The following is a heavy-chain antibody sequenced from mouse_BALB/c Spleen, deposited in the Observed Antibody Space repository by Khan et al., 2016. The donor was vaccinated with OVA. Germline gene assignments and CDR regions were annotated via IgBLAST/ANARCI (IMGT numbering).Heavy chain of an antibody. J-gene: IGHJ2*01. Sequence: EVQLQQSGPDLVKPGTSVKMSCKASGYIFTNYLIHWVKQKPGQGLEWIGYINPYNGATKYNEKFKGMATLPSDKSSITAYMELSSLTSEDSAVYSCARGNWQSYYFDYWGQGTTLTVSS. V-gene: IGHV1S136*01. CDR1: GYIFTNYL. CDR3: ARGNWQSYYFDY. D-gene: IGHD4-1*01. CDR2: INPYNGAT.